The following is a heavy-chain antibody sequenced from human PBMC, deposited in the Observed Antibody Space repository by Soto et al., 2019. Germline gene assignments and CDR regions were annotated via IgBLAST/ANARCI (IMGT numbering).Heavy chain of an antibody. D-gene: IGHD3-16*01. CDR2: ISAYNGNT. Sequence: ASVKVSCKASGYTFTSYGISWVRQAPGQGLEWMGWISAYNGNTNNAQKPQGRVTMTTDTSTSTAYMELRSLRSDDTAVYYCARVFSGDDYIWGSNYYYYYYMDVWGKGTTVTVSS. V-gene: IGHV1-18*01. CDR1: GYTFTSYG. J-gene: IGHJ6*03. CDR3: ARVFSGDDYIWGSNYYYYYYMDV.